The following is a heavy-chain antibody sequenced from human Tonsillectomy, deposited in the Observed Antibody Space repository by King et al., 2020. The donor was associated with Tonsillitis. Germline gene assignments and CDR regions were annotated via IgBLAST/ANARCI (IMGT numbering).Heavy chain of an antibody. CDR1: GASLTYTDW. D-gene: IGHD5-24*01. V-gene: IGHV4-4*02. J-gene: IGHJ4*02. CDR3: ATVTYNYVFDY. CDR2: VSPSGDT. Sequence: VQLVESGPGLVKPSGTLSLTCTVSGASLTYTDWWPWVRQPPGKGLEWIGEVSPSGDTNYNSSLKSRVTISLGKSKNQFSLNLTSLTAADTAVYYCATVTYNYVFDYWGQGTLVIVSS.